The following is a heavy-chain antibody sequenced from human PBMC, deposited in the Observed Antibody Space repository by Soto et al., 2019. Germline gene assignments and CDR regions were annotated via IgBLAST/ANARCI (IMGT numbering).Heavy chain of an antibody. CDR3: ARDVCSSTSCYAVDY. D-gene: IGHD2-2*01. Sequence: QVQLVQSGAEVKKPGASVKVSCKASGYTFTGYYMHWVRQAPGQGLEWMGWINPNSGGTNYAQKFQGWVTMTRDTSISTAYMELSRLRSDDTAVYYCARDVCSSTSCYAVDYWGQGTLVTVSS. J-gene: IGHJ4*02. CDR1: GYTFTGYY. CDR2: INPNSGGT. V-gene: IGHV1-2*04.